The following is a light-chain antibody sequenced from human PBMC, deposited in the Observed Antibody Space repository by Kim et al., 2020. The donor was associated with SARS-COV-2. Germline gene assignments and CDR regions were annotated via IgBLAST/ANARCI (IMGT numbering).Light chain of an antibody. Sequence: LSPRQTASRACSGDKLGDKYACWYQQKPGQSPVLVIYQDSKRPSGIPVRFSGSNSGNTATLTRSGTQAMDEDDYYCQAWDSSTAVFGGGTQLTVL. CDR1: KLGDKY. CDR2: QDS. V-gene: IGLV3-1*01. J-gene: IGLJ3*02. CDR3: QAWDSSTAV.